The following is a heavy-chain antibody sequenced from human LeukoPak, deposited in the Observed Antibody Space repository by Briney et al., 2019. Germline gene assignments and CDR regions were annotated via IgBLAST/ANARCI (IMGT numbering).Heavy chain of an antibody. D-gene: IGHD6-25*01. V-gene: IGHV3-30*09. J-gene: IGHJ4*02. CDR1: GFTFSSYA. Sequence: GGSLRLSCAASGFTFSSYAMHWVRQAPGKGLEWVAVISYDGSNKYYTDSVKGRFAISRDNSKNTLFLQMNSLRAEDTAVYYCAREVIAAGYYWGQGTLVTVSS. CDR3: AREVIAAGYY. CDR2: ISYDGSNK.